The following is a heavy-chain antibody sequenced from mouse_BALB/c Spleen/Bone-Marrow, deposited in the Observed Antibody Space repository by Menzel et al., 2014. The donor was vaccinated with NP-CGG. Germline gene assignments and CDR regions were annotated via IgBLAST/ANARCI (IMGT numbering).Heavy chain of an antibody. CDR2: IYPGDGDT. Sequence: QVHVKQSGAELVRPGSSVKISCESSGYVFSTYWINWVKQRPGQGLEWIGQIYPGDGDTDYTGKFKDKATLTADKSSNTAYMQLSSLTSEDSAVYFCARGGISVDYWGQGTTLTVSS. CDR1: GYVFSTYW. CDR3: ARGGISVDY. V-gene: IGHV1-80*01. J-gene: IGHJ2*01.